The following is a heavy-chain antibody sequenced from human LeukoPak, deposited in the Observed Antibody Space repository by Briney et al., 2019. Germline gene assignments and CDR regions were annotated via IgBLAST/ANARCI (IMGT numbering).Heavy chain of an antibody. J-gene: IGHJ4*02. CDR2: ISSNGGST. V-gene: IGHV3-64D*06. CDR3: VTPPPETYSGSYSPMDY. CDR1: GFTFSSYA. D-gene: IGHD1-26*01. Sequence: GGSLRRSCSASGFTFSSYAMHWVRQAPGKGLEYVSAISSNGGSTYYADSVKGRFTISRDNSKNTLYLQMSSLRAEDTAVYYCVTPPPETYSGSYSPMDYWGQGTLVTVSS.